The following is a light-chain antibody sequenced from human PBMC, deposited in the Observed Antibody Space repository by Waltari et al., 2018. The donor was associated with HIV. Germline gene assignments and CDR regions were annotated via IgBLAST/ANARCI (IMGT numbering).Light chain of an antibody. J-gene: IGKJ4*01. CDR2: AAF. V-gene: IGKV1-39*01. CDR1: QRIDTS. CDR3: QQSYKIPRT. Sequence: DIQMTQSPSSLSASVGDTVTITCRASQRIDTSLNWYQHKPWQAPQLLIYAAFNLQSGVPSRFAGGGLGTEVTLTIHTLQVEDFATYYCQQSYKIPRTFGGGTKLEIK.